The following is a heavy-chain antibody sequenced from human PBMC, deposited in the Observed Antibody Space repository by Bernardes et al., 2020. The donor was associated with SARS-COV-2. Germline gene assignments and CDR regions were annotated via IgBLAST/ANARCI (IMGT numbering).Heavy chain of an antibody. CDR2: IYPVDSDT. D-gene: IGHD6-13*01. CDR3: ARAGYSSSWYWGYFDY. Sequence: ESLKISCKGSGYSFTSYCIFWVRQLPGKGLEWMGIIYPVDSDTRYSPSFQGQVTISADKSISTAYLQWSSLKASDTAMYYCARAGYSSSWYWGYFDYWGQGTLVTVSS. J-gene: IGHJ4*02. CDR1: GYSFTSYC. V-gene: IGHV5-51*01.